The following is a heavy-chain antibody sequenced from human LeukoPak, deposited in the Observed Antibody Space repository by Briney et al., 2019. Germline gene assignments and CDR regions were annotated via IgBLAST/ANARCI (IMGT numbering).Heavy chain of an antibody. J-gene: IGHJ5*02. CDR3: ATERSGDTWFDP. D-gene: IGHD2-21*01. V-gene: IGHV1-46*01. Sequence: ASVKVSCKASGYTFTTYHMHWVRQAPGQGLEWVGMIDTSDGNTNYAQKFQGRVTMTRDTSTSTVYMELSYLRSEDTAVYYCATERSGDTWFDPWGQGTLVTVSS. CDR2: IDTSDGNT. CDR1: GYTFTTYH.